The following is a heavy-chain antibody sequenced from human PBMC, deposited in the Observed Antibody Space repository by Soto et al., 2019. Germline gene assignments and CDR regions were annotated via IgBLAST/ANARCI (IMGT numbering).Heavy chain of an antibody. J-gene: IGHJ6*02. Sequence: QVQLVQSGAEVKKPGASVKVSCKASGDPFSNYDIKWVRQATGQGLEWMGWMNPNSGNTGSARKFQGRVTMTRNTPISTAYMKLSSLRSDDTAVYYCARGRNGMDVWRQGTTVTVSS. CDR2: MNPNSGNT. CDR3: ARGRNGMDV. CDR1: GDPFSNYD. V-gene: IGHV1-8*01.